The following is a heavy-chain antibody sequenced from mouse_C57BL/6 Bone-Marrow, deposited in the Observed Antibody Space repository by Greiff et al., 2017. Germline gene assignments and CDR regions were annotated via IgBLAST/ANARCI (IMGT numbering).Heavy chain of an antibody. D-gene: IGHD1-1*01. CDR2: IYPRSGNT. CDR1: GYTFTSYG. J-gene: IGHJ2*01. CDR3: AIPPLTTVVDY. Sequence: QVQLKESGAELARPGASVKLSCKASGYTFTSYGISWVKQRTGQGLEWIGEIYPRSGNTYYNEKFKGKATLTADKSSSTAYMELRSLTSEDSAVYFCAIPPLTTVVDYWGQGTTLTVSS. V-gene: IGHV1-81*01.